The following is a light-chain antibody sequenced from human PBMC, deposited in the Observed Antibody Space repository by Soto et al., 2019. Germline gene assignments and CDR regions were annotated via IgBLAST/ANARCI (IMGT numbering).Light chain of an antibody. Sequence: SPATLSSSVGDRVTITCRASQSISSWVAWYQQKPGKGPKLLIYKASHLESGVPSRFSGSGSGTEFTLTISSLQPGDFATYYCQHYDTYPWRFGHGSMV. V-gene: IGKV1-5*03. CDR1: QSISSW. CDR3: QHYDTYPWR. CDR2: KAS. J-gene: IGKJ1*01.